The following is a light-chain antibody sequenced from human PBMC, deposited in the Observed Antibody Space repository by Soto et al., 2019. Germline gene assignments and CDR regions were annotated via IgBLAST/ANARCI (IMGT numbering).Light chain of an antibody. J-gene: IGKJ4*01. CDR2: DAS. CDR3: QQYNNWPLT. CDR1: QSVSSY. Sequence: EIVMTQAPATVSVSPVEKATLSFGASQSVSSYLAWYQQKPGQAPRLLIYDASNRATGIPARFSGSGSGTDFTLTIISLQSEDFAVYYCQQYNNWPLTFGGGTKVDIK. V-gene: IGKV3D-15*01.